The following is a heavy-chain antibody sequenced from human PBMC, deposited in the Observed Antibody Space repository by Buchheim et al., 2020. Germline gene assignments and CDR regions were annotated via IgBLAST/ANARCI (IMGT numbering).Heavy chain of an antibody. V-gene: IGHV1-46*01. CDR3: ASYRFGSYSYGRIYYYYGMDV. CDR2: INPSGGST. J-gene: IGHJ6*02. Sequence: QVQLVQSGAEVKKPGASVKVSCKASGYTFTSYYMHWVRQAPGQGLEWMGIINPSGGSTSYAQKFQGRVTMTRDTSTSPVYMELSSLRSEDTAVYYCASYRFGSYSYGRIYYYYGMDVWGQGTT. CDR1: GYTFTSYY. D-gene: IGHD5-18*01.